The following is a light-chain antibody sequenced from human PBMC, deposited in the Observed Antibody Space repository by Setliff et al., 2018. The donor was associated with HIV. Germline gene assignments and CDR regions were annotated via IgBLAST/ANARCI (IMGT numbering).Light chain of an antibody. CDR2: DVS. CDR1: GSDVGGYNR. CDR3: SSYTSSSTPYV. Sequence: QSALAQPPSVSGSPGQSVTISCTGTGSDVGGYNRVSWYQQPPGTAPKLMIYDVSSRPSGVPDRFSGSKSGYTASLTISGLQAEDEADYYCSSYTSSSTPYVFGTGTKVTVL. J-gene: IGLJ1*01. V-gene: IGLV2-18*02.